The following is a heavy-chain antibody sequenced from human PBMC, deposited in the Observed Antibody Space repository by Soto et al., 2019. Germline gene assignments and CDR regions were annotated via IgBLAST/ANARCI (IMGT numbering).Heavy chain of an antibody. J-gene: IGHJ4*02. Sequence: EVQLLESGGGLVQPGGSLRLSCAASGFPFRSYAMSWVRQAPGKGLEWFSAISGSGGSIYYADSVKGRCTISRDNSKNMLSMQMNSLRAEDTAVYYCATGKRWLRELDYWGQGTLVTVCS. D-gene: IGHD5-12*01. CDR2: ISGSGGSI. CDR3: ATGKRWLRELDY. CDR1: GFPFRSYA. V-gene: IGHV3-23*01.